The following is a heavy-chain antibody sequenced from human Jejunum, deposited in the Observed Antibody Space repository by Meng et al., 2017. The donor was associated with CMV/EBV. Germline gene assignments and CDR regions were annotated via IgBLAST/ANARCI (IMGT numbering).Heavy chain of an antibody. CDR2: IKQDGSER. D-gene: IGHD3-3*01. Sequence: TWVSQGPGRGLGWVAYIKQDGSERSYVESVRGRFTISRDNAKNSLYLQMNDLRVEDTAVYYCVRVFNYDFWDGYSDYYFDDWGQGTLVTVSS. J-gene: IGHJ4*02. CDR3: VRVFNYDFWDGYSDYYFDD. V-gene: IGHV3-7*01.